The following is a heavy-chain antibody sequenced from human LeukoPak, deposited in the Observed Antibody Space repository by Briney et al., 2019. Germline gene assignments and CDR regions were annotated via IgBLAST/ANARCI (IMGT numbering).Heavy chain of an antibody. CDR1: GGSISSYY. D-gene: IGHD6-13*01. Sequence: SETLSLTCTVSGGSISSYYWSWIRQPPGKGLEWIGYIYYSGSTNYNPSLKSRVAISVDTSKNQFSLKLSSVTAADTAVYYRARGTSSSWYFPYYFDYWGQGTLVTVSS. CDR2: IYYSGST. J-gene: IGHJ4*02. CDR3: ARGTSSSWYFPYYFDY. V-gene: IGHV4-59*01.